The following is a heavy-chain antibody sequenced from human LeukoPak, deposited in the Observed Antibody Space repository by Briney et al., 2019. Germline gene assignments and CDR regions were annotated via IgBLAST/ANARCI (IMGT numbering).Heavy chain of an antibody. J-gene: IGHJ4*02. D-gene: IGHD3-3*01. CDR2: INPSGGST. V-gene: IGHV1-46*01. Sequence: ASVKVSCKASAYTFTSYYMHWVRQAPGQGLEWMGIINPSGGSTSYAQKFQGRVTMTRDTSTSTVYMELSSLRSEDTAVYYCARDPTRAPLRFLEWLLLGYFDCWGQGTLVTVSS. CDR1: AYTFTSYY. CDR3: ARDPTRAPLRFLEWLLLGYFDC.